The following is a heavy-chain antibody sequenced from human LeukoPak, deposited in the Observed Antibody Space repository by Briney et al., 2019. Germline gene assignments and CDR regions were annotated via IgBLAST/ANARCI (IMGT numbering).Heavy chain of an antibody. CDR1: DGSITSNVYY. CDR2: INHRGST. CDR3: ARLVGIAADGTGGDY. V-gene: IGHV4-39*01. D-gene: IGHD6-13*01. Sequence: PSETLSLTCTVSDGSITSNVYYWGWIRQPPGKGLEYMGSINHRGSTHCHPSLKSRVTISVDTSKNQFSLKLNSVTAADTAVYYCARLVGIAADGTGGDYWGQGTLVTVSS. J-gene: IGHJ4*02.